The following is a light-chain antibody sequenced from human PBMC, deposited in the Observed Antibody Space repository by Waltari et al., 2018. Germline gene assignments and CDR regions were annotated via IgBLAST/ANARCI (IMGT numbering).Light chain of an antibody. Sequence: SYELTQPPSVSVSPGQTARITCSGDALPKQYAYWYQQKPGQAPVLVIYKDRERPSGIPGRFSGSSSGTTVTLTISGVQAEDEADYYCQSADSTWVFGGGTKLTVL. J-gene: IGLJ3*02. CDR2: KDR. CDR1: ALPKQY. V-gene: IGLV3-25*03. CDR3: QSADSTWV.